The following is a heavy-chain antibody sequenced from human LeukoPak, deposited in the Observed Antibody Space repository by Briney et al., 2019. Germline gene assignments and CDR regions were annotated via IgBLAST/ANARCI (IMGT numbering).Heavy chain of an antibody. D-gene: IGHD1-26*01. CDR2: IRYDGSNK. CDR1: GFTFSSYG. CDR3: AKGGGGGSYRDAFDI. Sequence: PGGSLGLSCAASGFTFSSYGMHWVRQAPGKGLEWVAFIRYDGSNKYYADSVKGRFTISRDNSKNTLYLQMNSLRAEDTAVYYCAKGGGGGSYRDAFDIWGQGTMVTVSS. V-gene: IGHV3-30*02. J-gene: IGHJ3*02.